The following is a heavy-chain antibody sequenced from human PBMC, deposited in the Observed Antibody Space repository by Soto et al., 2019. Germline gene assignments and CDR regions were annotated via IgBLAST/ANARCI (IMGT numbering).Heavy chain of an antibody. Sequence: EVQLVESGGDLVKPGGSLRLSCAASGFTFNSYSMSWVRQAPGKGLEWVSSITGRNNYIYYADSVKGRFTISRDDTKNLLFLQMSSLRADDTGVYYCARAISGTYSSATSDDFWGQGTLVTVSS. V-gene: IGHV3-21*01. CDR1: GFTFNSYS. D-gene: IGHD1-26*01. J-gene: IGHJ4*02. CDR3: ARAISGTYSSATSDDF. CDR2: ITGRNNYI.